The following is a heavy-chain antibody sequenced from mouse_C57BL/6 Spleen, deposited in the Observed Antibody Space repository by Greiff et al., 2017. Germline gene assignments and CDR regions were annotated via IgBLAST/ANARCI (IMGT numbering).Heavy chain of an antibody. CDR1: GYTFTSYW. CDR2: IYPGSGST. CDR3: ARGAGGYYAWFAY. D-gene: IGHD2-3*01. V-gene: IGHV1-55*01. Sequence: QVQLQQPGAELVKPGASVKMSCKASGYTFTSYWITWVKQRPGQGLEWIGDIYPGSGSTNYNEKFKSKATLTVDTSSSTAYMQLSSLTSEDSAVYYCARGAGGYYAWFAYWGQGTLVTVSA. J-gene: IGHJ3*01.